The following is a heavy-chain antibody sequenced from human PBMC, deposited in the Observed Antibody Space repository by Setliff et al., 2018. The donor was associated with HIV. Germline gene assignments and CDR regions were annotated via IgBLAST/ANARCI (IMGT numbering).Heavy chain of an antibody. Sequence: EASVKVSCKASGYTFTSYGISWVRQAPGQGLEWMGWISAYNGNTNYAQKLQGRVTMTTDTSTSTAYMELRSLRSDDTAVYYCARESEGYYDSSGYLDHWGQGTLVTVSS. V-gene: IGHV1-18*01. CDR1: GYTFTSYG. D-gene: IGHD3-22*01. CDR3: ARESEGYYDSSGYLDH. J-gene: IGHJ4*02. CDR2: ISAYNGNT.